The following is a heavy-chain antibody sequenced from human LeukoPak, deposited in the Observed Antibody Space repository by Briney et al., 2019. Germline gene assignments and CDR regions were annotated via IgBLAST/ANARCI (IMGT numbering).Heavy chain of an antibody. CDR1: GYSISSGYY. J-gene: IGHJ2*01. CDR3: ARDHGIKWELLINWYFDL. CDR2: IYHSGST. D-gene: IGHD1-26*01. V-gene: IGHV4-38-2*02. Sequence: SETLSLTCTVSGYSISSGYYWGWIRQPPGKGLEWIGSIYHSGSTYYNPSLKSRVTISVDTSKNQFSLKLSSVTAADTAVYYCARDHGIKWELLINWYFDLWGRGTLVTVSS.